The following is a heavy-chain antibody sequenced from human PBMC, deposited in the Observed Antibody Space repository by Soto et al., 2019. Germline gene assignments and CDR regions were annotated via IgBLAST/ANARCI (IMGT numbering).Heavy chain of an antibody. Sequence: EVQLVESGGGLVQPGRSLRLSCAASGFTFDDYAIHWVRQAPGKGLEWVSGISWNGDATGYADSVQGRFIISRDNAKNSLYVQMKSLRNEGTAMYYCANLRLYGSGFDWWGQGTLVTVSS. CDR2: ISWNGDAT. CDR1: GFTFDDYA. V-gene: IGHV3-9*01. D-gene: IGHD3-10*01. J-gene: IGHJ4*02. CDR3: ANLRLYGSGFDW.